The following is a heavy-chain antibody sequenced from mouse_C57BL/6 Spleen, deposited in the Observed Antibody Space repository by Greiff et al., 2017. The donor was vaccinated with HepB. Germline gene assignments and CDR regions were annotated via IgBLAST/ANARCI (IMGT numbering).Heavy chain of an antibody. V-gene: IGHV1-84*01. CDR1: GYTFTDYY. Sequence: QVHVKQSGPELVKPGASVKISCKASGYTFTDYYINWVKQRPGQGLEWIGWIYPGSGNTKYNEKFKGKATLTVDTSSSTAYMQLSSLTSEDSAVYFCARPLEVVARVQYYYAMDYWGQGTSVTVSS. J-gene: IGHJ4*01. CDR2: IYPGSGNT. CDR3: ARPLEVVARVQYYYAMDY. D-gene: IGHD1-1*01.